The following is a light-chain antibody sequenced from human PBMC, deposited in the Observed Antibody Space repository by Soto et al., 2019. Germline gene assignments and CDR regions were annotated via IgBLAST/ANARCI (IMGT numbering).Light chain of an antibody. CDR1: QSVNLN. CDR2: GAS. Sequence: EIVMTQSPATLSVSPGETATLSCRASQSVNLNLAWYQQKPGQAPRLLIYGASIRATGIPARFSSSGAGQEFTLTINSLQSEDSAVYYCQQCVSWPPVTFGGGTTVEIK. V-gene: IGKV3-15*01. J-gene: IGKJ4*01. CDR3: QQCVSWPPVT.